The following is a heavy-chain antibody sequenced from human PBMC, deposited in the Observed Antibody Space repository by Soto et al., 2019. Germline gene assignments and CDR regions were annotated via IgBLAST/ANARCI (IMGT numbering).Heavy chain of an antibody. D-gene: IGHD6-13*01. J-gene: IGHJ2*01. V-gene: IGHV1-18*01. CDR3: AREGYSSSWPWYFDL. CDR1: GYTFTSYG. Sequence: ASLKVSCKASGYTFTSYGISWVRQAPGQGLEWMGWISAYNGNTNYAQKLQGRVTMTTDTSTSTAYMELRSLRSDDTAVYYCAREGYSSSWPWYFDLWGRGTLVTVSS. CDR2: ISAYNGNT.